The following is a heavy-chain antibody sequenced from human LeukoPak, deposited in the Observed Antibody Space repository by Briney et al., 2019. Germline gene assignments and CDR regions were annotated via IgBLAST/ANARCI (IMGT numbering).Heavy chain of an antibody. CDR3: AKELRLNDY. D-gene: IGHD2-15*01. CDR1: GITPFKSA. Sequence: GGSLRPSCAASGITPFKSATSWVCQAPGKGLEWVSAISRSGDRTFYADSVKGRFTISRDSSIDTLFLQMNSLRAEDTAVYFCAKELRLNDYWGQGTLVTVSS. V-gene: IGHV3-23*01. CDR2: ISRSGDRT. J-gene: IGHJ4*02.